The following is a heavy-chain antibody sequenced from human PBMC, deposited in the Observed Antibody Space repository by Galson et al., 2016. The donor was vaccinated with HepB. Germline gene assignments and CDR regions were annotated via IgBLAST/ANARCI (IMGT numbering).Heavy chain of an antibody. J-gene: IGHJ4*02. V-gene: IGHV3-72*01. CDR3: TRAGTSTRYFDN. Sequence: SLRLSCATSGFIFSDHYMDWVRQAPGTGLEWVARSRNKPSSYTTEYAASVEGRFTISRDESKNSLYLQMSSLKTEETAVYYCTRAGTSTRYFDNWGQGTLVTVSS. CDR1: GFIFSDHY. D-gene: IGHD2/OR15-2a*01. CDR2: SRNKPSSYTT.